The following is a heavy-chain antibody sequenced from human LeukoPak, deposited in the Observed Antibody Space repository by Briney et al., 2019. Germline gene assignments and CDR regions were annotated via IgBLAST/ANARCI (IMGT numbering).Heavy chain of an antibody. CDR3: AKDTQYSGYEAIDY. J-gene: IGHJ4*02. CDR2: ISWNSGSI. Sequence: TGGSLRLSCAASGFTFDDYAMHWVRQAPGKGLEWVSGISWNSGSIGYADSVKGRFTISRDNAKNSLYLQMNSLRAEDTALYYCAKDTQYSGYEAIDYWGQGTLVTVSS. D-gene: IGHD5-12*01. CDR1: GFTFDDYA. V-gene: IGHV3-9*01.